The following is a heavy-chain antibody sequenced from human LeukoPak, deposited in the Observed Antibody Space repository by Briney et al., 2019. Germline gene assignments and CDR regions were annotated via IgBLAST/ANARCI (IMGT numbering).Heavy chain of an antibody. D-gene: IGHD3-3*01. CDR3: AKERFSEFDY. J-gene: IGHJ4*02. CDR1: GFTFTTYA. Sequence: GGSLRLSCAASGFTFTTYAMSWVRQAPGKGLEWVSTISGSGGSTYYADPVKGRFSISRDNSKSTVFLQMNNLRGEDTATYFCAKERFSEFDYWGQGILVTVSS. V-gene: IGHV3-23*01. CDR2: ISGSGGST.